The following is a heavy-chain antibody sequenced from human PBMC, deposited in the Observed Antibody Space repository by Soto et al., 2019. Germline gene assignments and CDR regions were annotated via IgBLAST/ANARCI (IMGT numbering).Heavy chain of an antibody. Sequence: SGPTLVNPTQTLTLTCSFSGFSLTTNEVGVGWIRQPPGKAQEWLAVIYGDDNRLYNPSLKNRVTIMKDTSKNHVVLIMTYMDPMDTGTYYCAHRLPRGSGLLYFDFWGQGIVVTVSS. D-gene: IGHD2-21*01. J-gene: IGHJ4*02. CDR3: AHRLPRGSGLLYFDF. CDR1: GFSLTTNEVG. CDR2: IYGDDNR. V-gene: IGHV2-5*02.